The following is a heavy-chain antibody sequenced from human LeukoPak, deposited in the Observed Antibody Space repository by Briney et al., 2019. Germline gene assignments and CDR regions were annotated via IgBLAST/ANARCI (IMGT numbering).Heavy chain of an antibody. Sequence: PGGSLRLSCAASGFSFSSYAMSWVRQAPGKGLEWVSFISGSGGTTYYADSVKGRFTISRDNSKNTLFLQMNSLRAEDTAVYYCAKDRGALRGALDYWGQGTLVTVSS. CDR3: AKDRGALRGALDY. CDR1: GFSFSSYA. CDR2: ISGSGGTT. J-gene: IGHJ4*02. D-gene: IGHD3-10*01. V-gene: IGHV3-23*01.